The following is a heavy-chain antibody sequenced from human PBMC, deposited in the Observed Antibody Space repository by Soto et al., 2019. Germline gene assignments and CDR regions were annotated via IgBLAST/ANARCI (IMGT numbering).Heavy chain of an antibody. CDR1: GFSLSTSGVG. J-gene: IGHJ4*02. Sequence: QITLKESGPTLVKPTQTLTLTCTFSGFSLSTSGVGVGWISQPPGKALEWLAVIYWDDSYHYSPSLRSRLTITKDTSKNQVVLTMTKMDPVDTATYYCAHKGYGDYPLDYRGQGTLVTVSS. CDR2: IYWDDSY. V-gene: IGHV2-5*02. CDR3: AHKGYGDYPLDY. D-gene: IGHD4-17*01.